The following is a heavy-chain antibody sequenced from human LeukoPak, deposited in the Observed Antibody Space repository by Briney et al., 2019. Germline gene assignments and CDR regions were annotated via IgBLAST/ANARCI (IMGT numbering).Heavy chain of an antibody. Sequence: GGSLRLSWAASGFTFSSYWMHWVRQAPGKGLVWVSRINSDESTTNYADSVKGRFTISRDNAKNTVYLQMNSLRVEDTAVYYCVRVSASRYAYDYWGQGTLVTVSS. CDR3: VRVSASRYAYDY. CDR2: INSDESTT. D-gene: IGHD5-18*01. J-gene: IGHJ4*02. CDR1: GFTFSSYW. V-gene: IGHV3-74*01.